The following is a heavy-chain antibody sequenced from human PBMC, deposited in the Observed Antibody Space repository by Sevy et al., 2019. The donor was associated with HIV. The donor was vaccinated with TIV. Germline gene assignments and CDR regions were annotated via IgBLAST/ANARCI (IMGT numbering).Heavy chain of an antibody. Sequence: GGSLRLSCAASGFTFSSYAMSWVRQAPGKGLEWVSAISGSGYLTYYTDSVKGRFTISRANSKNTLYLKMNSLRAEDTAVYYCAKEGGGYYYDSSGLFDYWGQGTLVTISS. CDR2: ISGSGYLT. CDR3: AKEGGGYYYDSSGLFDY. J-gene: IGHJ4*02. D-gene: IGHD3-22*01. CDR1: GFTFSSYA. V-gene: IGHV3-23*01.